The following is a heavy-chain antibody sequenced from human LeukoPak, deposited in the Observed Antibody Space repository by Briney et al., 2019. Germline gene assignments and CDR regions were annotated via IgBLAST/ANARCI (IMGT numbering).Heavy chain of an antibody. CDR1: GFTFSSYS. Sequence: HPGGSLRLSCAASGFTFSSYSMNWVRQAPGKGLEWVSYISSSSSTIYYADSVKGRFTISRDNSKNTLYLQMNSLRAEDTAVYYCAKDFGSGWYYFDSWGQGALVTVSS. J-gene: IGHJ4*02. V-gene: IGHV3-48*01. D-gene: IGHD6-19*01. CDR2: ISSSSSTI. CDR3: AKDFGSGWYYFDS.